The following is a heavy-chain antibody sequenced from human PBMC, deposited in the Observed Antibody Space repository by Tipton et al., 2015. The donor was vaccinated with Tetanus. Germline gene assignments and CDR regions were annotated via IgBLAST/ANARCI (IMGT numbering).Heavy chain of an antibody. CDR3: AKDLGPSARVPDFDY. J-gene: IGHJ4*02. V-gene: IGHV3-30*18. CDR1: GFTFSSYG. D-gene: IGHD2-2*01. Sequence: SLRLSCAASGFTFSSYGMHWVRQAPGKGLEWVAVISYDGSNKYYADSVKGRFTISRDNSKNTLYLQMNSLRAEDTAVYYCAKDLGPSARVPDFDYWGQGTLVTVSS. CDR2: ISYDGSNK.